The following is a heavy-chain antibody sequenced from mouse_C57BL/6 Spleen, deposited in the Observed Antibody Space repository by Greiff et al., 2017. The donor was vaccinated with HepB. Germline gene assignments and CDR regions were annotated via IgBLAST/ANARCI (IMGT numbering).Heavy chain of an antibody. D-gene: IGHD1-1*01. CDR2: ISYDGSN. V-gene: IGHV3-6*01. J-gene: IGHJ2*01. CDR3: ARDDTTVVAPFDY. Sequence: EVKLVESGPGLVKPSPSLSLTCSVTGYSITSGYYWNWIRQFPGNKLEWMGYISYDGSNNYNPSLKNRISITRDTSKNQFFLKLNSVTTEDTATYYCARDDTTVVAPFDYWGQGTTLTVSS. CDR1: GYSITSGYY.